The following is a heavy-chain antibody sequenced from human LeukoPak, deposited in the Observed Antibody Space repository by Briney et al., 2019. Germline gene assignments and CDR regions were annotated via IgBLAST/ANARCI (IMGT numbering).Heavy chain of an antibody. V-gene: IGHV4-34*01. D-gene: IGHD6-13*01. Sequence: SETLSLTCTVSGGSISGYYWSWIRQPPGKGLEWIGEINHSGSTNYNPSLKSRVTISVDTSKNQFSLKLSSVTAADTAVYYCAARIAAAAPFDYWGQGTLVTVSS. CDR1: GGSISGYY. J-gene: IGHJ4*02. CDR2: INHSGST. CDR3: AARIAAAAPFDY.